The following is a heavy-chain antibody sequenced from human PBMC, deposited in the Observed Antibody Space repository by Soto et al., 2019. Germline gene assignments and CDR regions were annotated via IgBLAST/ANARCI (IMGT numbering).Heavy chain of an antibody. CDR2: ISSGGSST. CDR3: AKDRCSGSGCYAGNGGKYYYGMDV. V-gene: IGHV3-23*01. CDR1: GFTFSTYV. Sequence: PGGSLRLSCAVSGFTFSTYVMSWVRQAPGKGLEWVSSISSGGSSTYYADSVKGRFTISRDNSKNTLYLQMNSLRAEDTAVYYCAKDRCSGSGCYAGNGGKYYYGMDVWGQGTTVTVSS. D-gene: IGHD2-2*01. J-gene: IGHJ6*02.